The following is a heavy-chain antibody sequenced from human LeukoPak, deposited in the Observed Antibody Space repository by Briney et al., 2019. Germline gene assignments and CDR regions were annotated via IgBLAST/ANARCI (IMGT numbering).Heavy chain of an antibody. J-gene: IGHJ4*02. CDR3: ARDPGGVVPAALDY. Sequence: SETLSLTCTVSGGSISSSSYYWGWIRQPPGKGLEWIGSIYYSGSTYYNPSLKSRVTISVDTSKNQFSLKLSSVTAADTAVYYCARDPGGVVPAALDYWGQGTLVTVSS. D-gene: IGHD2-2*01. CDR1: GGSISSSSYY. V-gene: IGHV4-39*02. CDR2: IYYSGST.